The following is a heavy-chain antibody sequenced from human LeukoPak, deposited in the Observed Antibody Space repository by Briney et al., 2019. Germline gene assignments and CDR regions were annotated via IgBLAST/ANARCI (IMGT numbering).Heavy chain of an antibody. J-gene: IGHJ4*02. CDR2: INPNSGGT. D-gene: IGHD3-10*01. Sequence: ASVKVSCKASGYTFTGYYMHWVRQAPGQGLEWMGWINPNSGGTNYAQKFQGRITMTRDTSISTAYMELSRLRSDDTAVYYCARDDPRGWYYFDYWGQGTLVTVSS. CDR3: ARDDPRGWYYFDY. CDR1: GYTFTGYY. V-gene: IGHV1-2*02.